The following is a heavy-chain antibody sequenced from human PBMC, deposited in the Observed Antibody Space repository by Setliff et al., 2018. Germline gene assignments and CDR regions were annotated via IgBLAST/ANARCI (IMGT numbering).Heavy chain of an antibody. CDR2: FDPDDGET. V-gene: IGHV1-24*01. CDR3: ATCVGTSWYDYNFYMDV. D-gene: IGHD1-26*01. J-gene: IGHJ6*03. CDR1: GKTLTELS. Sequence: VASVKVSCKLSGKTLTELSIHWVRQAPGKGLEWMGGFDPDDGETVYAQKFQGRVTMTEDTSTNTAYMELSSLRSEDAAVYYCATCVGTSWYDYNFYMDVWGRGTTVTVSS.